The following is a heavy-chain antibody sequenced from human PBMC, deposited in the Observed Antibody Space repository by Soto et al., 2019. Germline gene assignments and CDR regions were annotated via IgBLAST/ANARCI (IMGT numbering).Heavy chain of an antibody. V-gene: IGHV4-38-2*01. J-gene: IGHJ5*02. CDR2: IYHSGST. CDR1: GYSISSGYY. CDR3: ARVYGDYVQHENWFDP. D-gene: IGHD4-17*01. Sequence: SETLSLTCAVSGYSISSGYYWGWIRQPPGKGLEWIGSIYHSGSTYYNPSLKSRVTISVDTSKNQFSLKLSSVTAAATAVYYCARVYGDYVQHENWFDPWGQGTLVTVSS.